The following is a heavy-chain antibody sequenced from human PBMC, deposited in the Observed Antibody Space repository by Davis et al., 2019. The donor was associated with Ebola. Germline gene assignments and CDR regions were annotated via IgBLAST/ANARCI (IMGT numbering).Heavy chain of an antibody. Sequence: GESLKISCAASGFTFGTYNMHWVRQAPGKGLEWLSYSSGGSSTTYYADSVKGRFTSSRDNAKNSLYLQMNSLRDEDTAVYYCTRDPTQMSTSLKYYGMDVWGQGTTVTVSS. D-gene: IGHD2-2*01. CDR3: TRDPTQMSTSLKYYGMDV. J-gene: IGHJ6*02. CDR2: SSGGSSTT. V-gene: IGHV3-48*02. CDR1: GFTFGTYN.